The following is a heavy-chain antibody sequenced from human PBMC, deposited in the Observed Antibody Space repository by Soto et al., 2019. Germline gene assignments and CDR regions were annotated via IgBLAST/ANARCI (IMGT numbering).Heavy chain of an antibody. Sequence: SVKVSCKTSGDTFSSHAISWVRQAPGQGLEWMGGIIPIYGTTNYAQKFQDRVTITADASTSTAYMELSSLRSDDTAVYYCARDLGGCSAGSCRYNWFDPWGQGSPVTVSS. J-gene: IGHJ5*02. D-gene: IGHD2-15*01. CDR2: IIPIYGTT. CDR1: GDTFSSHA. CDR3: ARDLGGCSAGSCRYNWFDP. V-gene: IGHV1-69*13.